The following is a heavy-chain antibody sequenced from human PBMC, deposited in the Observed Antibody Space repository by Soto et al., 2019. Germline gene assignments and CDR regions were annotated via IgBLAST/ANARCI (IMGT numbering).Heavy chain of an antibody. CDR1: GGSISSDY. J-gene: IGHJ4*02. D-gene: IGHD2-8*01. V-gene: IGHV4-59*12. CDR2: IFYSGST. Sequence: SETLALTCTVSGGSISSDYCTLIRQPPGKGLEWIGYIFYSGSTNYNPSLKSRVTISVDTSKNKFSLKLSSVTAADTAVFYCARSTTGVGEDYWGQGILVTVSS. CDR3: ARSTTGVGEDY.